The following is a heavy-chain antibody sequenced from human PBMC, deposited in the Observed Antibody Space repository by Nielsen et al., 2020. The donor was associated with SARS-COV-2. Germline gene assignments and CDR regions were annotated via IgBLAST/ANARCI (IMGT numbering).Heavy chain of an antibody. CDR2: ISGSGGST. CDR3: AREGGYCSGGSCYSGGSDAFDI. V-gene: IGHV3-23*01. D-gene: IGHD2-15*01. Sequence: GESLKISCAASGFTFSSYAMSWVRQAPGKGLEWVSAISGSGGSTYYADSVKGRFTISRDNSKNTLYLQMNSLRAEDTAVYYCAREGGYCSGGSCYSGGSDAFDIWGQGTMVTVSS. CDR1: GFTFSSYA. J-gene: IGHJ3*02.